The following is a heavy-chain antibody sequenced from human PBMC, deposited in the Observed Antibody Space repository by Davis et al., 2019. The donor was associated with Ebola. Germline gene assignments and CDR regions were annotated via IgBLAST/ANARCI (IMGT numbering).Heavy chain of an antibody. D-gene: IGHD2-8*01. CDR3: AKSVVLGREWFDP. CDR2: ISWNSGSI. CDR1: VITFSSYA. V-gene: IGHV3-9*01. J-gene: IGHJ5*02. Sequence: GGSLRLSCTDSVITFSSYAMTWVRQAPGKGLEWVSGISWNSGSIGYADSVKGRFTIPRDNAKNSLYLQMNSLRAEDTAVYYCAKSVVLGREWFDPWGQGTLVTVSS.